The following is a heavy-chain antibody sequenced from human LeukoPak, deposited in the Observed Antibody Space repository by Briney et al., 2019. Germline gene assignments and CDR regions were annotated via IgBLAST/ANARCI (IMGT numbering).Heavy chain of an antibody. V-gene: IGHV1-69*05. CDR3: ARADTEYSSGWYPIDY. Sequence: SVKVSCKASGGTFSSYTISWVRQAPGQGLEWMGRIIPIFGTANYAQKFQGRVTITTDESTSTAYMELSSLRSEDTAVYYCARADTEYSSGWYPIDYWGQGTLVTVSS. D-gene: IGHD6-19*01. CDR1: GGTFSSYT. J-gene: IGHJ4*02. CDR2: IIPIFGTA.